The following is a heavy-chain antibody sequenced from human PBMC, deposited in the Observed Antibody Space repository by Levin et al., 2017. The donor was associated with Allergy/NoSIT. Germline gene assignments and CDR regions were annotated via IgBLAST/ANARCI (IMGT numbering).Heavy chain of an antibody. J-gene: IGHJ6*03. CDR3: ASRAHYSYYMDV. V-gene: IGHV4-39*01. CDR2: IYYSGST. Sequence: SETLSLTCTVSGGSISSSSYYWGWIRQPPGTGLEWIGSIYYSGSTCYNPSLKSRVTISVDTSKNQFSLKLSSVTAADTAVYYCASRAHYSYYMDVWGKGTTVTVSS. CDR1: GGSISSSSYY.